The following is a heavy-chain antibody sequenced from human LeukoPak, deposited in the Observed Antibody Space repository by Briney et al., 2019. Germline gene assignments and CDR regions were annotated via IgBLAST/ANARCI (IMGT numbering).Heavy chain of an antibody. V-gene: IGHV3-33*08. CDR1: GFTFSSYW. J-gene: IGHJ4*02. D-gene: IGHD3-16*02. CDR2: IWYDGSNK. Sequence: PGGSLRLSCAASGFTFSSYWMSWVRQAPGKGLEWVAVIWYDGSNKYYADSVKGRFTISRDNSKNTLYLQMNSLRAEDTAVYYCARDYYDYVWGSYRSPLAYWGQGTLVTVSS. CDR3: ARDYYDYVWGSYRSPLAY.